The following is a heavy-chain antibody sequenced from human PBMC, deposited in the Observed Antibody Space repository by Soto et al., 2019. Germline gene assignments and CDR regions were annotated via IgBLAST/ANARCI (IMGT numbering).Heavy chain of an antibody. J-gene: IGHJ3*02. CDR2: IYPGDSDT. CDR1: GYSFTSYL. Sequence: EDSLXISCKGSGYSFTSYLIGWVRQVPGKGLEWMGIIYPGDSDTRYSPSFQGQVTISADKSISTAYLQWSSLKASDTAMYYCAGPSPDSSDYSLLDAFDIWGQGTMVTVSS. CDR3: AGPSPDSSDYSLLDAFDI. V-gene: IGHV5-51*01. D-gene: IGHD3-22*01.